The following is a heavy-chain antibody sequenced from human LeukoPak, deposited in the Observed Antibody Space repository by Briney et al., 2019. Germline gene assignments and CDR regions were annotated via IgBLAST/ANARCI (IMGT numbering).Heavy chain of an antibody. J-gene: IGHJ5*02. V-gene: IGHV4-34*09. D-gene: IGHD3-22*01. CDR1: GGSFSGYY. CDR3: ARETDSAPNWFDP. CDR2: INHSGST. Sequence: SETLSLTCAVYGGSFSGYYWSWIRQPPGKGLEWIGEINHSGSTNYNPSLKSRVTISVDTSKNQFSLKLSSVTAADTAVYYCARETDSAPNWFDPWGQGTLVTVSS.